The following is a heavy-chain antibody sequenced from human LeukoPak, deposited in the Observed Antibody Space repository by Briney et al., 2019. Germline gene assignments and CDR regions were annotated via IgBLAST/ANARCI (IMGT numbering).Heavy chain of an antibody. CDR3: AKSLEDIVVVPAATPNYYYGMDV. CDR2: ISYDGSNK. D-gene: IGHD2-2*01. Sequence: PGRSLRLSCAASGFTFSSYGMHWVRQAPGKGLEWVAVISYDGSNKYYADSVKGRFTISRDNSKNTLYLQMNSLRAEDTAVYYCAKSLEDIVVVPAATPNYYYGMDVWGQGTTVTVSS. V-gene: IGHV3-30*18. CDR1: GFTFSSYG. J-gene: IGHJ6*02.